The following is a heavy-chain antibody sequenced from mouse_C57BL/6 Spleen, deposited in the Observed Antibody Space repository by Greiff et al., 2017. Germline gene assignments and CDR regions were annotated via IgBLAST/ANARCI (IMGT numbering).Heavy chain of an antibody. Sequence: VQLQQSGPELVKPGASVKIPCKASGYTFTDYNMDWVKQSHGKSLEWIGDITPNNGGTIYNQKFKGKATLTVDKSSSTAYMELRSLTSEDTAVYDCARGRALFADWGKGTRVTVSA. J-gene: IGHJ3*01. V-gene: IGHV1-18*01. D-gene: IGHD3-3*01. CDR3: ARGRALFAD. CDR1: GYTFTDYN. CDR2: ITPNNGGT.